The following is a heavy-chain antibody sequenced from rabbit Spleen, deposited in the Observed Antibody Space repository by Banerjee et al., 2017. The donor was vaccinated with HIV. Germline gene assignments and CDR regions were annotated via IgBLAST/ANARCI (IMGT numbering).Heavy chain of an antibody. V-gene: IGHV1S45*01. Sequence: QEQLTETGGGLVQPGGSLTLSCKASGIDFTNYYITWVRQAPGKGLEWIGIIYPAKGSTDYASWAKGRFTISKTSSTTVTLQMTSLTAADTATHFCARGSAAMTMVITGFYFNLWGQGTLVTVS. J-gene: IGHJ4*01. CDR2: IYPAKGST. CDR3: ARGSAAMTMVITGFYFNL. CDR1: GIDFTNYY. D-gene: IGHD2-1*01.